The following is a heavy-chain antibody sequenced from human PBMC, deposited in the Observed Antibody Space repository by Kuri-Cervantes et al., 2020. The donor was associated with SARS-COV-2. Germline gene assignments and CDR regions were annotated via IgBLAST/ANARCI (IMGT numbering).Heavy chain of an antibody. D-gene: IGHD3-3*01. V-gene: IGHV3-7*01. Sequence: GGSLRLSCTASGFIFSDYYMTWIRQAPGKGLEWVANIKQDGSEKYYVDSVKGRFTISRDNAKNSLYLQMNSLRAEDTAVYYCARIGLEWLFDAFDIWGQGTMVTVSS. CDR2: IKQDGSEK. CDR3: ARIGLEWLFDAFDI. J-gene: IGHJ3*02. CDR1: GFIFSDYY.